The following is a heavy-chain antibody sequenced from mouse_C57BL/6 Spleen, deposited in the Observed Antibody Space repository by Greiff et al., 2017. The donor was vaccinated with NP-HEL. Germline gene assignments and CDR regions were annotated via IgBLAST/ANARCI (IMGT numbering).Heavy chain of an antibody. J-gene: IGHJ3*01. CDR1: GYAFSSSW. V-gene: IGHV1-82*01. D-gene: IGHD2-4*01. Sequence: LQESGPELVKPGASVKISCKASGYAFSSSWMNWVKQRPGKGLEWIGRIYPGDGDTNYNGKFKGKATLTADKSSSTAYMQLSSLTSEDSAVYFCARWDYYDYDGFAYWGQGTLVTVSA. CDR3: ARWDYYDYDGFAY. CDR2: IYPGDGDT.